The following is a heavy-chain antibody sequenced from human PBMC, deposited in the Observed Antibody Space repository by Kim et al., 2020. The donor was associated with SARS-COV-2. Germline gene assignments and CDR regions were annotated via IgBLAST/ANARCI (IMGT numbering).Heavy chain of an antibody. CDR1: GDSVSSNSAA. CDR3: AKGRTIAGGYDC. D-gene: IGHD3-16*01. CDR2: TYYRSKWYN. Sequence: SQTLSLTCAISGDSVSSNSAAWTWIRQSPSRGLEWLGRTYYRSKWYNDYAVSVKSRITINPDTSKNQVSLQLNSVTPEDSAVYYCAKGRTIAGGYDCWGQGTLVTVSS. J-gene: IGHJ4*02. V-gene: IGHV6-1*01.